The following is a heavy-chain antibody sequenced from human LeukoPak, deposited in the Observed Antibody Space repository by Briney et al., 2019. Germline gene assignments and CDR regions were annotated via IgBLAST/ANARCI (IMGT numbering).Heavy chain of an antibody. CDR1: GGSFSGYY. CDR2: INHSGST. D-gene: IGHD6-13*01. CDR3: ARAVSSWSLPFDY. Sequence: PSETLSLTCTVSGGSFSGYYCTWIRQPPGKGLEWIGEINHSGSTNYNPSLKSRVTISVDTSKNQFSLKLSSVTAADTAVYYCARAVSSWSLPFDYWGQGTLVTVSS. V-gene: IGHV4-34*01. J-gene: IGHJ4*02.